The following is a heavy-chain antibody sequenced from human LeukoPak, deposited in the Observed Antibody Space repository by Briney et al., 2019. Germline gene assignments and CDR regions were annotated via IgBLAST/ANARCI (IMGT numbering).Heavy chain of an antibody. V-gene: IGHV1-2*06. J-gene: IGHJ4*02. CDR3: ARTDSMYDSSGYEVDY. D-gene: IGHD3-22*01. Sequence: ASVKVSCKASGYTFTGYYMHWVRQAPGQGLEWMGRINPNSGSTNYAQKFQGRVTMTRDTSISTAYMELSRLRSDDTAVYYCARTDSMYDSSGYEVDYWGQGTLVTVSS. CDR2: INPNSGST. CDR1: GYTFTGYY.